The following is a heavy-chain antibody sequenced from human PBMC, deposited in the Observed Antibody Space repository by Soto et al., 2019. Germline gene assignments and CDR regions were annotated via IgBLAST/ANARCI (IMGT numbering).Heavy chain of an antibody. V-gene: IGHV1-69*01. Sequence: QVQLVQSGADLKKPGSSVKVSCKASGGSFSNSSISWVRQAPGRGLEWMGGIIPLFGTTNYAQKFRGRVTITADESTSTAYMEMSSLRFEDTAVYYCARAHGSSWYNWFDPWGQGTLVTVSS. CDR1: GGSFSNSS. D-gene: IGHD6-13*01. CDR3: ARAHGSSWYNWFDP. J-gene: IGHJ5*02. CDR2: IIPLFGTT.